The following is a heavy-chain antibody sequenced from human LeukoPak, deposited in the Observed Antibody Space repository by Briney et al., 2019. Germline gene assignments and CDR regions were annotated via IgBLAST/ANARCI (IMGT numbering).Heavy chain of an antibody. CDR3: ARVAAVVGATRLDY. D-gene: IGHD1-26*01. J-gene: IGHJ4*02. Sequence: SQTLFLTCTVSGGSISSGDYYWSWIRQPPGKGLEWIGYIYYSGSTYYNPSLKSRVTISVDTSKNQFSLKLSSVTAADTAVYYCARVAAVVGATRLDYWGQGTLVTASS. CDR1: GGSISSGDYY. CDR2: IYYSGST. V-gene: IGHV4-30-4*01.